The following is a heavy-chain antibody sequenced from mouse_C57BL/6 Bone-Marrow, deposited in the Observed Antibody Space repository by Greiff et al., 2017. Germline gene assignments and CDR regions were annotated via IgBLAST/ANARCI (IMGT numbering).Heavy chain of an antibody. J-gene: IGHJ3*01. D-gene: IGHD3-2*02. Sequence: QVQLQQSGAELARPGASVKLSCKASGYTFTSYGISWVKQRTGQGLEWIGEIYPRSGNTYYNEKFKGKATLTADKSSSTAYMELRSLTSEDSAVYFCAGQLRLRFAYWGQGTLVTVSA. CDR2: IYPRSGNT. CDR3: AGQLRLRFAY. V-gene: IGHV1-81*01. CDR1: GYTFTSYG.